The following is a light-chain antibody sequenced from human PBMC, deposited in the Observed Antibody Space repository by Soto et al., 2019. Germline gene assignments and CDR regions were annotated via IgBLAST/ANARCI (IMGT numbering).Light chain of an antibody. Sequence: DIQMTHSPSSLSASVGDRVTITCRTSPSIDNYLNWYQQKPGKAPKLLMYAASTLQSGVPSRFSGSGSETDFTLTISSLQPEDLATYYFQQSYTTLFTFGHGTKVDLK. CDR2: AAS. CDR3: QQSYTTLFT. V-gene: IGKV1-39*01. J-gene: IGKJ3*01. CDR1: PSIDNY.